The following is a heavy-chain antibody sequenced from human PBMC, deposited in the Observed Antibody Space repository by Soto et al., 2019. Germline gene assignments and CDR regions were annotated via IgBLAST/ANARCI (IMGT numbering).Heavy chain of an antibody. Sequence: GGSLRLSCAASGFTFSSYAMSWVRQAPGKGLEWVSAISGSGGSTYYADSVKGRFTISRDNSKNTLYLQMNSLRAEDTAVYYSAKDGNGWELLEFDYWGQGTLVTVYS. CDR3: AKDGNGWELLEFDY. CDR2: ISGSGGST. CDR1: GFTFSSYA. J-gene: IGHJ4*02. D-gene: IGHD1-26*01. V-gene: IGHV3-23*01.